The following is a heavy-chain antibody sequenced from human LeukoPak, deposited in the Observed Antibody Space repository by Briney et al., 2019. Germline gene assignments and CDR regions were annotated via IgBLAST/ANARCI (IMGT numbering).Heavy chain of an antibody. CDR1: GFTFSSYW. V-gene: IGHV3-7*01. CDR2: IKQDGTEK. D-gene: IGHD1-26*01. Sequence: GGSLRLSCAASGFTFSSYWMSWVRQAPGKGLEWVANIKQDGTEKYYADSVKGQFTISRDNARNSQYLQMNSLRVEDTAVYYCARDPGSYTSYWGQGTLVTVSS. J-gene: IGHJ4*02. CDR3: ARDPGSYTSY.